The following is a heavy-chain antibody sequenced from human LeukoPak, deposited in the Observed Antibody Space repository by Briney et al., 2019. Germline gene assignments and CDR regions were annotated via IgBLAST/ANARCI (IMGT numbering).Heavy chain of an antibody. CDR3: AREGGSFFGY. D-gene: IGHD1-26*01. V-gene: IGHV1-2*02. CDR1: RNIFTGYF. J-gene: IGHJ4*02. Sequence: ASVKVSCKASRNIFTGYFIHWVRQAPGQGLEWMGWINPKNGGTNPAEKFQGRVTMTRDTSLSTAFMELTGLTSDDTAVYFCAREGGSFFGYWGQGTLVTVSS. CDR2: INPKNGGT.